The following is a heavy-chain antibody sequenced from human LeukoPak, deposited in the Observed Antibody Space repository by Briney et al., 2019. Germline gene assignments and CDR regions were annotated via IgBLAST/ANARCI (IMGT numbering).Heavy chain of an antibody. J-gene: IGHJ4*02. CDR2: ISHSGNT. CDR3: ARDRGTWNDDGFDY. D-gene: IGHD1-1*01. CDR1: GGAVNSYY. V-gene: IGHV4-59*02. Sequence: SETLSLTCTVSGGAVNSYYWSWIRQTPGKGLEWIGYISHSGNTDYAPSLKSRVTMSLDTSKNQFSLKLSSVTAADTAVYYCARDRGTWNDDGFDYWGQGTLVTVSS.